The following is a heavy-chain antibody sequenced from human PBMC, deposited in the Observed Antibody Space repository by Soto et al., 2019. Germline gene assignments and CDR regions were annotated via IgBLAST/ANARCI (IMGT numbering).Heavy chain of an antibody. Sequence: QVQLVESGGGVVQPGRSLRLSCAASEFTFSNYAMHWVRQAPGKGLEWVAVMSYDGSNKYYADSVKGRFTISRDNSKNTLYLQMNSLRAEDTAVYYCARGGRSGSYQTHYFDYWGQGTLVTVSS. D-gene: IGHD1-26*01. CDR1: EFTFSNYA. CDR2: MSYDGSNK. CDR3: ARGGRSGSYQTHYFDY. V-gene: IGHV3-30-3*01. J-gene: IGHJ4*02.